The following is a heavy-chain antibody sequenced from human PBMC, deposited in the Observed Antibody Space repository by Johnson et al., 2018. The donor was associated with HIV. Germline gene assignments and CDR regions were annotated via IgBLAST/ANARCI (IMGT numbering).Heavy chain of an antibody. V-gene: IGHV3-23*01. CDR3: AREGATIGGRSTFDI. Sequence: VLLLEYGGGLVQPGGSLRLSCAASGFTFSNAWMSWVRQAPGKGLEWVSAISGRGGSTYYAESVKGRFTISRDISKNTLYLQMNSLRAEDTAVYYCAREGATIGGRSTFDIWGPGTMVTVSS. J-gene: IGHJ3*02. CDR1: GFTFSNAW. CDR2: ISGRGGST. D-gene: IGHD5-24*01.